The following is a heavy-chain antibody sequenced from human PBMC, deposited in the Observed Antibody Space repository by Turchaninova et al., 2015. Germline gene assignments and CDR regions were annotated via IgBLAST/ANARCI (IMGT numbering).Heavy chain of an antibody. D-gene: IGHD3-16*01. Sequence: QVRLVPSGPELKKPGRCCKIDSRAFGYSFSHVAIHWVRQAPGKGLAWPGWMDSAAGNTKYSQKFQGRLTFSGDKAANTGYMELTKLTSQDSGVYYCSPLTLIWGDTTKSWFDPWGQGTLVTVSS. CDR1: GYSFSHVA. CDR3: SPLTLIWGDTTKSWFDP. CDR2: MDSAAGNT. V-gene: IGHV1-3*01. J-gene: IGHJ5*02.